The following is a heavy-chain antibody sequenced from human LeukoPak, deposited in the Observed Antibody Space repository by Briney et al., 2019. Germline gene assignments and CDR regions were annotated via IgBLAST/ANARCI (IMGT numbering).Heavy chain of an antibody. CDR2: ISAYNGNT. CDR3: AKGVPAAIRRYYYYMDV. J-gene: IGHJ6*03. Sequence: ASVKVSCKASGYTFTSYGISWVRQAPGQGLEWMGWISAYNGNTNYAQKLQGRVTMTTDTSTSTAYMELSSLRSEDTAVYYCAKGVPAAIRRYYYYMDVWGKGTTVTISS. CDR1: GYTFTSYG. V-gene: IGHV1-18*01. D-gene: IGHD2-2*01.